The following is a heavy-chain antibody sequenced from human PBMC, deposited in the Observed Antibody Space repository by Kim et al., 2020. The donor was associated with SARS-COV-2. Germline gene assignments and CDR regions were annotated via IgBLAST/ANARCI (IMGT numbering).Heavy chain of an antibody. CDR3: ARTGYYDSSGYYHHGAFDI. J-gene: IGHJ3*02. D-gene: IGHD3-22*01. CDR2: IDPSDSYT. Sequence: GESLKISCKGSGYSFTSYWISWVRQMPGKGLEWMGRIDPSDSYTNYSPSFQGHVTISADKSISTAYLQWSSLKASDTAMYYCARTGYYDSSGYYHHGAFDIWGQGTMVTVSS. CDR1: GYSFTSYW. V-gene: IGHV5-10-1*01.